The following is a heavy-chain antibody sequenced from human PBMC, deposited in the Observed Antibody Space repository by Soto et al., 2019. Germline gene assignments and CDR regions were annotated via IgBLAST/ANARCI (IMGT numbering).Heavy chain of an antibody. CDR1: GYTFTSYY. J-gene: IGHJ6*02. CDR2: INPSDGST. V-gene: IGHV1-46*01. Sequence: GASVKVSCKASGYTFTSYYMHWVRQAPGQGLEWMGIINPSDGSTSYAQKFQGRVTMTRDTSTSTVYMELSSLRSEDTAVYYCASALQPNSGMDVWGQGTTVTVSS. CDR3: ASALQPNSGMDV.